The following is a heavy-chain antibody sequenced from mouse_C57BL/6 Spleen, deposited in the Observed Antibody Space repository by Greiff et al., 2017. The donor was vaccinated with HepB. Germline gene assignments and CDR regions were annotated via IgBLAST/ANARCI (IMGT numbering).Heavy chain of an antibody. V-gene: IGHV1-59*01. Sequence: QVQLQQPGAELVRPGTSVKLSCKASGYTFTSYWMHWVKQRPGQGLEWIGVIDPSDSYTNYNQKFKGKATLTVDTSSSTAYMQLSSLTSEDSAVYYCARLTTVVVSDYGGQGTTLTVYS. CDR2: IDPSDSYT. D-gene: IGHD1-1*01. CDR1: GYTFTSYW. CDR3: ARLTTVVVSDY. J-gene: IGHJ2*01.